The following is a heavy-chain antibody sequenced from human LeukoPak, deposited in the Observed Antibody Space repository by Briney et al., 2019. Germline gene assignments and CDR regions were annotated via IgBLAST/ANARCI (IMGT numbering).Heavy chain of an antibody. CDR2: IDPSDSYI. V-gene: IGHV5-10-1*01. CDR1: GYSFTSYW. J-gene: IGHJ4*02. CDR3: ARQPRGTVVFDY. D-gene: IGHD4-23*01. Sequence: GESLKISCKGSGYSFTSYWISWVRQMPGKGLEWMGTIDPSDSYINHSPSFQGHVSISADKSVSTAYLQWSSPKASDSAMYYCARQPRGTVVFDYWGQGTLVTVSS.